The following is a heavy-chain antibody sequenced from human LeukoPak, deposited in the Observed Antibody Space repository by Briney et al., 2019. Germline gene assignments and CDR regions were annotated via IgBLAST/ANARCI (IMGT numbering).Heavy chain of an antibody. CDR2: IYYSGST. Sequence: ASETLSLTCTVSGGSVSSGSYYWSWIRQPPGKGLEWIGYIYYSGSTNYNPSLKSRVTISVDTSKNQFSLKLSSVTAADTAVYYCARDNYYGSGSYPCWGQGTLVTVSS. CDR3: ARDNYYGSGSYPC. D-gene: IGHD3-10*01. J-gene: IGHJ4*02. CDR1: GGSVSSGSYY. V-gene: IGHV4-61*01.